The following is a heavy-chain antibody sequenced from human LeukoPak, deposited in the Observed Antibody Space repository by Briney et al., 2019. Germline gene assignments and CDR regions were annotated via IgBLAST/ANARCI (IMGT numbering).Heavy chain of an antibody. D-gene: IGHD1-26*01. J-gene: IGHJ6*03. Sequence: RRSLRLSFAASRVTFTRFTIHCVRQAPGKGLEWVSAISDSGGYTYSEASVKGRFTISRDNSKNTVYLQMNSLRVEETAVYYCVKFRGATDHYYYYMDVWGKGTTVTVSS. V-gene: IGHV3-23*01. CDR3: VKFRGATDHYYYYMDV. CDR2: ISDSGGYT. CDR1: RVTFTRFT.